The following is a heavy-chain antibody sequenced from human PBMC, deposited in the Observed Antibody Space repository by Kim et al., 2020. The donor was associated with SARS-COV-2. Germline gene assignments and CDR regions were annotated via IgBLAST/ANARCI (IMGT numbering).Heavy chain of an antibody. V-gene: IGHV1-69*01. Sequence: NFGTANYAQKFQGRVTITADESTSTAYMELSSLRSEDTAVYYCASGQGNYWGQGTLVTVSS. J-gene: IGHJ4*02. CDR3: ASGQGNY. CDR2: NFGTA.